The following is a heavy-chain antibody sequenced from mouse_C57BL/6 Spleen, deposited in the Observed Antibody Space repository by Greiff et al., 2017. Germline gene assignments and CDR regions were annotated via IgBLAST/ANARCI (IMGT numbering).Heavy chain of an antibody. J-gene: IGHJ2*01. V-gene: IGHV1-18*01. D-gene: IGHD1-1*01. CDR1: GYTFTDYN. Sequence: VQLKEPGPELVKPGASVKIPCKASGYTFTDYNMDWVKQSHGKSLEWIGDINPNNGGTIYNQKFKGKATLTVDKSSSTAYMELRSLTSEDTAVYYCAREAGSSSYFDYWGQGTTLTVSS. CDR3: AREAGSSSYFDY. CDR2: INPNNGGT.